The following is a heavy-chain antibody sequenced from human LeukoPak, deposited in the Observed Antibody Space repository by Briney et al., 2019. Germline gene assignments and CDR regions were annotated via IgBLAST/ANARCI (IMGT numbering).Heavy chain of an antibody. V-gene: IGHV4-59*01. J-gene: IGHJ6*02. CDR2: IYYSGST. CDR1: GASIRSYY. CDR3: ARDRTDYYGMDV. D-gene: IGHD2-2*01. Sequence: SETLSLTCTVSGASIRSYYWSWHRQPPGKGLEWLGYIYYSGSTNYNRTLKSRVTISVDTSKNQFSLKLSSVTAADTAVYYCARDRTDYYGMDVWGQGTTVTVSS.